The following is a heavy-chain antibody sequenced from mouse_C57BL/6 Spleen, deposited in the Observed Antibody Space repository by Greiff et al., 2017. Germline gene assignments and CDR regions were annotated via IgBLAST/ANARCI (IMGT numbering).Heavy chain of an antibody. J-gene: IGHJ2*01. CDR1: GYTFTSYW. CDR3: AREGTAQAPFDY. CDR2: IDPSDSYT. Sequence: QVQLQQPGAELVMPGASVKLSCKASGYTFTSYWMHWVKQRPGQGLEWIGEIDPSDSYTNYNQKFKGKSTLTVDKSSSTAYIQLRSLTSEDSAAYYCAREGTAQAPFDYWGQGTTLTVSS. V-gene: IGHV1-69*01. D-gene: IGHD3-2*02.